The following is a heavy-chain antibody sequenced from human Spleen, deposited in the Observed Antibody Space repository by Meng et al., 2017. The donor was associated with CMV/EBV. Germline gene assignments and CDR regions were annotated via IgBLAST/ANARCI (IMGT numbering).Heavy chain of an antibody. J-gene: IGHJ4*02. CDR1: GFTFSSYS. Sequence: GESLKISCATSGFTFSSYSINWVRQAPGKGLEWVGRLKSNTDGGTTDYAAPVKGRFTISRDDSKNTLYLQMNSLKTEDTAVYYCTTDTAYGGDGFGHWGQGTLVTVSS. D-gene: IGHD2-21*01. V-gene: IGHV3-15*01. CDR2: LKSNTDGGTT. CDR3: TTDTAYGGDGFGH.